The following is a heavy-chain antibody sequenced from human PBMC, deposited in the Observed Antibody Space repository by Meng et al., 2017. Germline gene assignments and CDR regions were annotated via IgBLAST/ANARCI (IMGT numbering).Heavy chain of an antibody. CDR3: ARDLGY. Sequence: QLVSSGGGFIQAGLSLILSCGPSGFTVSSNYMGWVRQAPGKGLELVSVIYSGSSTYYADSVKGRFTISRDNSKNTLYLQMNSLRAEDTAVYYCARDLGYWGQGTLVTVSS. J-gene: IGHJ4*02. V-gene: IGHV3-53*01. CDR2: IYSGSST. D-gene: IGHD3-16*01. CDR1: GFTVSSNY.